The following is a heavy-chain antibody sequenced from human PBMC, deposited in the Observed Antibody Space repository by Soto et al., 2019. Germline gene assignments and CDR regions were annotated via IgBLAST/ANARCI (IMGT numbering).Heavy chain of an antibody. Sequence: PGKGLEWVSVIYSGGSTYYADSVKGRFTISRDNSKNTLYLQMNSLRAEDTAVYYCVRDEGTFPWGQGTLVSVSS. CDR3: VRDEGTFP. D-gene: IGHD1-1*01. V-gene: IGHV3-66*01. CDR2: IYSGGST. J-gene: IGHJ5*02.